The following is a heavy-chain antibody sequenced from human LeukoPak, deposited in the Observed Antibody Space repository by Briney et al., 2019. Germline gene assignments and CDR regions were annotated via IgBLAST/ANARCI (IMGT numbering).Heavy chain of an antibody. D-gene: IGHD2-2*01. Sequence: GESLKISCKGSGYSFTSYWIGWVRQMPGKGLEWMGIILPSDSDTRYSPSFQGQVTISADKSINTAYLQWSSLRASDTAMYYCARHTYCSSTSCQSNYYYYGMDVWGQGTLVTVSS. CDR3: ARHTYCSSTSCQSNYYYYGMDV. J-gene: IGHJ6*02. CDR2: ILPSDSDT. CDR1: GYSFTSYW. V-gene: IGHV5-51*01.